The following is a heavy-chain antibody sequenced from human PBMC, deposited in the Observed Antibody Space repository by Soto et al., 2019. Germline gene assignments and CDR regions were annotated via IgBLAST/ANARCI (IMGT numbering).Heavy chain of an antibody. CDR1: GFTFSSYA. D-gene: IGHD3-10*01. CDR3: VKDARISGRRYFDL. J-gene: IGHJ2*01. Sequence: EEQLLESGGGLIQPGGSLRLACAASGFTFSSYAMTWVRQAPGQGLEWVSSISFSDGGTYYADSVKGRLTIARDNSKNALLLQMTRLRVEETAVYYCVKDARISGRRYFDLWGRGTLVTVSS. V-gene: IGHV3-23*01. CDR2: ISFSDGGT.